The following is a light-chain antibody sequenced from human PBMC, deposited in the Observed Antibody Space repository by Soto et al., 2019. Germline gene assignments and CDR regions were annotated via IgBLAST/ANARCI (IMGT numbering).Light chain of an antibody. Sequence: QSALTQPASVSGSPGQSITISCTGTSSDVGNYNYVSWYQQHPGKAPKLMIYEVSHRPSGVSNRFSGSKSGYTASLTISGLQAEDEADYYCSSYKTSSTWVFGGGTKVTVL. J-gene: IGLJ3*02. CDR1: SSDVGNYNY. CDR3: SSYKTSSTWV. V-gene: IGLV2-14*01. CDR2: EVS.